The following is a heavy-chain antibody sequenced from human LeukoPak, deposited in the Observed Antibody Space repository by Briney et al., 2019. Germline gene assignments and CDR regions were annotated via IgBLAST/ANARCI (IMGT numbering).Heavy chain of an antibody. Sequence: GGSLRLSCAASGFTFSSYSMNWVRQAPGKGLEWVSSISSSSSYIYYADSVKGRFTISRDNAKNSLYLQMNSLRAEDTAVYYCARGYCGGDCYSEYFQHWGQGTLVTVSS. CDR3: ARGYCGGDCYSEYFQH. CDR2: ISSSSSYI. D-gene: IGHD2-21*02. J-gene: IGHJ1*01. V-gene: IGHV3-21*01. CDR1: GFTFSSYS.